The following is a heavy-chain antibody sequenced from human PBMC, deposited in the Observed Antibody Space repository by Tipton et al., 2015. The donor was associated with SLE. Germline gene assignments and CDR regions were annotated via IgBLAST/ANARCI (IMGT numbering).Heavy chain of an antibody. CDR3: ARGPNWGLDDAFDI. Sequence: LRLSCNVSGYSIRNGYYWGWIRQPPGKGLEWIASISYSGATYYNPSLKSRVTISLDTSKTQFFLRLSSVTAADTAVYFCARGPNWGLDDAFDIWGQGTMVSVSS. CDR1: GYSIRNGYY. CDR2: ISYSGAT. D-gene: IGHD7-27*01. V-gene: IGHV4-38-2*02. J-gene: IGHJ3*02.